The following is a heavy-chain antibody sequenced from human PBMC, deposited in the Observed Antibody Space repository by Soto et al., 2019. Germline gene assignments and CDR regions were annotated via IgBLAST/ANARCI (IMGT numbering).Heavy chain of an antibody. CDR2: IYYSGST. Sequence: SETLSLTCTVSGGSVSSGSYYWSWIRQPPGKGLEWIGYIYYSGSTNYNPSLKSRVTISVDTSKNQFSLKLSSVTAADTAVYYCARDTRAVAGTSMRTPVFDYWGQGTLVTVSS. J-gene: IGHJ4*02. D-gene: IGHD6-19*01. CDR3: ARDTRAVAGTSMRTPVFDY. CDR1: GGSVSSGSYY. V-gene: IGHV4-61*01.